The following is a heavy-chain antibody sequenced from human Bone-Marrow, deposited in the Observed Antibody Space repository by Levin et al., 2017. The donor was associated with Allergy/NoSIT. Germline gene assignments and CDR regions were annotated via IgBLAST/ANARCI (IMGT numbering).Heavy chain of an antibody. CDR1: GLTVSRNF. Sequence: PGGSLRLSCAASGLTVSRNFMGWVRQAPGEGLQWVSILYSGDSGATAYADSVKGRFTISRDDSKNTLYLQMTSLRAEDTAVYYCARPRIPWYFDLWGRGTLVTVSS. CDR3: ARPRIPWYFDL. D-gene: IGHD5-18*01. J-gene: IGHJ2*01. CDR2: LYSGDSGAT. V-gene: IGHV3-53*01.